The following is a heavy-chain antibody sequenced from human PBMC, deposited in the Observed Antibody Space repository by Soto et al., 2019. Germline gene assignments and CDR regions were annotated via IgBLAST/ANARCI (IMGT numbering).Heavy chain of an antibody. CDR2: IIPIFGTV. Sequence: QVQLVQSGAEVKKPGSSVKVSCKASGGTFSNYPISWVRQAPGQGLEWMGGIIPIFGTVHYAQKFQGRLTITADESTSTAYMELSSLRSEDTAVYYCARGNHRWLQLWYFDLWGRGTLVTVSS. J-gene: IGHJ2*01. D-gene: IGHD5-12*01. V-gene: IGHV1-69*12. CDR3: ARGNHRWLQLWYFDL. CDR1: GGTFSNYP.